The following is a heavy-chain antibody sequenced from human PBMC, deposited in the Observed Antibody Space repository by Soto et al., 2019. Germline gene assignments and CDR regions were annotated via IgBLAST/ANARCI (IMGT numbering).Heavy chain of an antibody. CDR1: GGPLTSDF. D-gene: IGHD3-16*02. J-gene: IGHJ3*01. CDR3: VRDHGSYPET. Sequence: PSETLSLTCNVSGGPLTSDFWSWIRQPPGKGLKWSAYVYTTDAAYFNPALKPRVTLSIATSKTQFSLRLDSATAADTGVYFIVRDHGSYPETWGQGILVTV. CDR2: VYTTDAA. V-gene: IGHV4-4*08.